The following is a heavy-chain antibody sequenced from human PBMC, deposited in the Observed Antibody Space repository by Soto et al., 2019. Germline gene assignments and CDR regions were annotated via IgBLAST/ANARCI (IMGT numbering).Heavy chain of an antibody. V-gene: IGHV3-15*01. D-gene: IGHD3-22*01. CDR3: TTDPVTMIVVVPSSG. CDR1: ELTFSNAW. Sequence: GGSLRLSCAASELTFSNAWMSWVRQAPGKGLEWVGRIKSKTDGGTPDYAAPVKGRFIISRDDSKNTLYLQMNSLKTEDTAVYYCTTDPVTMIVVVPSSGWGQGTLVTVSS. J-gene: IGHJ4*02. CDR2: IKSKTDGGTP.